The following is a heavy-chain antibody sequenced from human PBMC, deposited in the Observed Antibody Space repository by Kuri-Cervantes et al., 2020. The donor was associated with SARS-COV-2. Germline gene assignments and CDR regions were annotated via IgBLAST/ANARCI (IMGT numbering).Heavy chain of an antibody. Sequence: GGSLRLSCAASGFTFGSYAMTWVRQAPGKGLEWVSGISATSGGTYYADSVKGRFTAFRDNSNSRLYLQMSSLRAEDTAVYYCARGRDIYASSWFEYWGQGVPVTVSS. J-gene: IGHJ5*01. CDR1: GFTFGSYA. V-gene: IGHV3-23*01. CDR2: ISATSGGT. CDR3: ARGRDIYASSWFEY. D-gene: IGHD2-2*01.